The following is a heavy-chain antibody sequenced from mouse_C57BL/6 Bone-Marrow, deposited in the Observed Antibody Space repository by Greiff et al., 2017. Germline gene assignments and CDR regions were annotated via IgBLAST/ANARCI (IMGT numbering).Heavy chain of an antibody. CDR2: IYPGSGST. J-gene: IGHJ1*03. D-gene: IGHD2-5*01. Sequence: QVQLKESGAELVKPGASVKMSCKASGYTFTSYWITWVKQRPGQGLEWIGDIYPGSGSTNYNEKLKSKATLTVDTSSSTAYMQLSSLTSEDSAVYYCARPYYSNYWYFDVWGTGTTVTVSS. CDR1: GYTFTSYW. CDR3: ARPYYSNYWYFDV. V-gene: IGHV1-55*01.